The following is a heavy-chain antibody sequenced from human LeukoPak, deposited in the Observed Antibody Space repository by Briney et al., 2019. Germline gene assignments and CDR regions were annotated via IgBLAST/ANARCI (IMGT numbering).Heavy chain of an antibody. CDR3: ARGYYNILTGYYVDY. D-gene: IGHD3-9*01. CDR1: GGSISNYY. V-gene: IGHV4-59*01. Sequence: SETLSLTCTVSGGSISNYYWSWIRQPPGKGLEWLGYFSNSGSTDYNPSLKSRVTISVDTSKNQFSLKLSSVTAADTAVYYCARGYYNILTGYYVDYWGQGTLVTVSS. CDR2: FSNSGST. J-gene: IGHJ4*02.